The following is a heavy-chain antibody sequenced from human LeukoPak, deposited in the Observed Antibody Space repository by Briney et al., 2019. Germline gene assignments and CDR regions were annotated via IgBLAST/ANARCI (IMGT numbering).Heavy chain of an antibody. D-gene: IGHD3-22*01. CDR2: IYYSGST. CDR3: ARGGRYYYDSSGYFDY. V-gene: IGHV4-59*01. CDR1: GGSISSYY. Sequence: SETLSLTCTVSGGSISSYYWSWIRQPPGKGLEWIGYIYYSGSTNYNPSLKSRVTISVDTSENQFSLKLSSVTAADTAVYYCARGGRYYYDSSGYFDYWGQGTLVTVSS. J-gene: IGHJ4*02.